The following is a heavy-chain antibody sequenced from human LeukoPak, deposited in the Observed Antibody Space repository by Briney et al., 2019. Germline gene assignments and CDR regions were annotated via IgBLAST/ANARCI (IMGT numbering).Heavy chain of an antibody. CDR1: GFSFSTYG. CDR2: IWDDGGGQ. Sequence: GGSLRLSCAASGFSFSTYGMHWVRQAPGKGLEWVAIIWDDGGGQHYAYSVKGRFTISRDTSKNTPYLQMNSLRAEDTAEYFSARDSLYDRNGYYHYFDYWGQGTLVTVSS. V-gene: IGHV3-33*01. J-gene: IGHJ4*02. D-gene: IGHD3-22*01. CDR3: ARDSLYDRNGYYHYFDY.